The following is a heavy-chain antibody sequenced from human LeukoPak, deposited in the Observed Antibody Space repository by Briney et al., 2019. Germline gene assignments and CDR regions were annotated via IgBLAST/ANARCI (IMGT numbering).Heavy chain of an antibody. V-gene: IGHV3-7*01. CDR1: GFTFSSFW. J-gene: IGHJ4*02. Sequence: PGGSLRLSCAASGFTFSSFWMRWVRQAPGKGLEWVASMKPDGSESWYVDSVKGRFTISRDNSKNSLYLQLTSLRAEDTALYYCARDRGRNSFDYWGQGTLVSVSS. D-gene: IGHD1-14*01. CDR2: MKPDGSES. CDR3: ARDRGRNSFDY.